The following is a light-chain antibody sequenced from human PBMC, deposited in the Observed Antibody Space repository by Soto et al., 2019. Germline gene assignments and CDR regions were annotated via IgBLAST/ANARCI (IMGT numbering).Light chain of an antibody. CDR2: AAS. CDR1: QNINIF. V-gene: IGKV1-39*01. Sequence: DIQMTQSPSSLSAFVGDRVTITCRASQNINIFLNWYQQKPGKGPKILIYAASSLQSGVPSRISGSRSGTAFTLTINSLQPEDIGTYFCLQTYSTPWTFGQGTKVDIK. CDR3: LQTYSTPWT. J-gene: IGKJ1*01.